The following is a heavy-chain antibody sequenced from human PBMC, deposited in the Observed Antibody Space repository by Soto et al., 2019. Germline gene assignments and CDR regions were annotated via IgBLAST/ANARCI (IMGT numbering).Heavy chain of an antibody. V-gene: IGHV1-2*02. Sequence: GASVKVSCKASGYTCSDYYIHCVLQSPGQGLEWMGWINPNSGGTKYAPKFQGGVTMTRDTSITTAYMELSRLRSGDTAVYYCAREPATAKPEGVDFWGQGTLVTVSS. CDR1: GYTCSDYY. J-gene: IGHJ4*02. D-gene: IGHD1-1*01. CDR3: AREPATAKPEGVDF. CDR2: INPNSGGT.